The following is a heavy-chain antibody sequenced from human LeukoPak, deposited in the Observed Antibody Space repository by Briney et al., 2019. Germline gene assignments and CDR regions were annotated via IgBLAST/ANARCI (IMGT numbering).Heavy chain of an antibody. CDR3: ARDELPDDNSGYAFDC. Sequence: PGGSLRLSCAASGFTFSSYAMSWVRQAPGKGLEWVSAISSSSGTIYYADSVKGRFTISRDNAKNSLYLQMNSLRVEDTAVYYCARDELPDDNSGYAFDCWGQGTLVTVSS. J-gene: IGHJ4*02. V-gene: IGHV3-48*01. D-gene: IGHD3-22*01. CDR2: ISSSSGTI. CDR1: GFTFSSYA.